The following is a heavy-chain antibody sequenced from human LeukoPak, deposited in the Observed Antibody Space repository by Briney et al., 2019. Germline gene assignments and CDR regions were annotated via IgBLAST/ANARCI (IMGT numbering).Heavy chain of an antibody. V-gene: IGHV4-4*07. Sequence: SETLSPTCTVSGGSFGTYYWTWVRQSAGKGLEWIGRLSPSGTTNYSPSLKNRVSVSGDTSKRQFSLSLRSVTVADTAMYYCAATGAGRGWYFGELQTWGQGILVAVS. CDR2: LSPSGTT. J-gene: IGHJ5*02. D-gene: IGHD6-19*01. CDR1: GGSFGTYY. CDR3: AATGAGRGWYFGELQT.